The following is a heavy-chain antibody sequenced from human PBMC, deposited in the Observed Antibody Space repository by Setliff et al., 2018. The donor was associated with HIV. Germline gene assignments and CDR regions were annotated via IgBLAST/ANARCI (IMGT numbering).Heavy chain of an antibody. V-gene: IGHV6-1*01. CDR2: TYYRSKWYF. CDR1: GDSVSSDNAA. CDR3: ARGSYGSVLL. D-gene: IGHD6-19*01. Sequence: SQTLSLTCAISGDSVSSDNAAWNWIRQSPLRGLEWLGRTYYRSKWYFDYAVSVKSRIIINPDTSKNQFSLHLNSVTPEDTAVYYCARGSYGSVLLWGQGTLVTVSS. J-gene: IGHJ4*02.